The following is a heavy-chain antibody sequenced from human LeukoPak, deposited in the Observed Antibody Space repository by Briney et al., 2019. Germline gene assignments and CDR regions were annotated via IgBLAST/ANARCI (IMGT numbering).Heavy chain of an antibody. V-gene: IGHV3-21*01. Sequence: GGSLRLSCAASGFTFSSYAMNWVRHAPGKGLDWVSSISSSSSYIYYADSVKGRFTISRDNAKNSLYLQMNSLRAEDTAVYYCAREGIVPAAIVGDYYYMDVWGKGTTVTVSS. J-gene: IGHJ6*03. CDR1: GFTFSSYA. D-gene: IGHD2-2*02. CDR3: AREGIVPAAIVGDYYYMDV. CDR2: ISSSSSYI.